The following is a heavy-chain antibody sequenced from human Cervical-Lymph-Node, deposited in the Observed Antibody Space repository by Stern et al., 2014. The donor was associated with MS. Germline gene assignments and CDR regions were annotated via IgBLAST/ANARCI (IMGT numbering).Heavy chain of an antibody. D-gene: IGHD6-19*01. Sequence: EVQLVESGGGLVQPGGSQRLSCVASGSTFSTSWMSWVRQAPVKGLEWVANIKRDGSETYYLDSVKGRFTISRDNAKSSLYLEMNSLRAEDTAVYYCTRFLQSGWSDLFDSWGRGTLVTVSS. J-gene: IGHJ5*01. CDR2: IKRDGSET. V-gene: IGHV3-7*01. CDR1: GSTFSTSW. CDR3: TRFLQSGWSDLFDS.